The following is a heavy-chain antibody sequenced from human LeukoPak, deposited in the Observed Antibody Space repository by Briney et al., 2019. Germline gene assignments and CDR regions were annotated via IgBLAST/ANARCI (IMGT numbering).Heavy chain of an antibody. CDR3: ATAYSSSEDY. V-gene: IGHV3-64*01. Sequence: GGSLRLSCAASGFTFSSYAMHWVRQAPGKGLEYVSAISSNGGSTYYANSVKGRFTISRDNSKNTLYLQMGSLRAEDMAVYYCATAYSSSEDYWGQGTLVTVSS. CDR2: ISSNGGST. CDR1: GFTFSSYA. J-gene: IGHJ4*02. D-gene: IGHD6-13*01.